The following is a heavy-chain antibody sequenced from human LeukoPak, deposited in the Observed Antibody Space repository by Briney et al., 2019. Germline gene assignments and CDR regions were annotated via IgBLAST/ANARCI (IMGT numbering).Heavy chain of an antibody. CDR3: ARDSYGTLDY. J-gene: IGHJ4*02. CDR2: ISGSGGST. D-gene: IGHD5-18*01. V-gene: IGHV3-23*01. CDR1: GFTXSSYA. Sequence: AASGFTXSSYAMXWVRQAPGKGLEWVSAISGSGGSTYYADSVKGRFTISRDNSKNTLYLQMNSLRAEDTAVYYCARDSYGTLDYWGQGTLVTVSS.